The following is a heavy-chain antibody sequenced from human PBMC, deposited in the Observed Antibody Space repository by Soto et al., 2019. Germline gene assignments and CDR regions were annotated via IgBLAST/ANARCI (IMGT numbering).Heavy chain of an antibody. J-gene: IGHJ4*02. V-gene: IGHV1-24*01. CDR1: GYTLTELS. D-gene: IGHD4-17*01. CDR3: ATPPRDYSDYHVHFDY. CDR2: FDPEDGET. Sequence: ASVKVSCKVSGYTLTELSMHWVRQAPGKGLEWMGGFDPEDGETIYAQKFQGRVTMTEDTSTDTAYMELSSLRSEDTAVYYCATPPRDYSDYHVHFDYWGQGTLATVSS.